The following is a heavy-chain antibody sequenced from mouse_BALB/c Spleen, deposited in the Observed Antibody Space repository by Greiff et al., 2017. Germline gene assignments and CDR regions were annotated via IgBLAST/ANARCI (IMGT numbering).Heavy chain of an antibody. CDR3: ARGRGITTVVVGDAMDY. CDR1: GFTFSSYG. J-gene: IGHJ4*01. Sequence: EVQLVESGGDLVKPGGSLKLSCAASGFTFSSYGMSWVRQTPDKRLEWVATISSGGSYTYYPDSVKGRFTISRDNAKNTLYLQMSSLKSEDTAMYYCARGRGITTVVVGDAMDYWGQGTSVTVSS. V-gene: IGHV5-6*01. CDR2: ISSGGSYT. D-gene: IGHD1-1*01.